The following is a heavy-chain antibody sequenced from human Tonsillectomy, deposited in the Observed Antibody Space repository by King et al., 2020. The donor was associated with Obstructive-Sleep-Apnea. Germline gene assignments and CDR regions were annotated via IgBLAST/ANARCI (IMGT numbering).Heavy chain of an antibody. CDR2: TSHDGSTQ. V-gene: IGHV3-30*18. D-gene: IGHD2-2*01. CDR1: GFTFRSYG. J-gene: IGHJ6*02. Sequence: QVQLVESGGGVVQPGRSLRLSCAASGFTFRSYGMHWVRQAPGRGLEWAAVTSHDGSTQYSADSVKGRFTISRDNSKSTLYLQMNSLRAEDTAVYYCVKDYSSYDLYYGMDVWGQGTTVTVSS. CDR3: VKDYSSYDLYYGMDV.